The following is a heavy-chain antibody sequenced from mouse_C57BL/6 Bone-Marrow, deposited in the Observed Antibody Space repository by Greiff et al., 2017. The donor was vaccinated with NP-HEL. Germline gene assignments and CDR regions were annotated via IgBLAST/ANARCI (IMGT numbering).Heavy chain of an antibody. CDR1: GYTFTDYY. CDR3: ARDEGLSMDY. Sequence: VQLQQSGPELVKPGASVKISCKASGYTFTDYYMNWVKQSHGKSLEWIGDINPNNGGTSYNQKFKGKATLTVDKSSSTAYMELRSLTSEDSAVYYFARDEGLSMDYRGQGTSVTVSS. V-gene: IGHV1-26*01. CDR2: INPNNGGT. D-gene: IGHD2-2*01. J-gene: IGHJ4*01.